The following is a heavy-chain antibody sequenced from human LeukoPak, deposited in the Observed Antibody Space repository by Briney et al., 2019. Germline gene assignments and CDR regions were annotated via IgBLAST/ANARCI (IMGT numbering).Heavy chain of an antibody. D-gene: IGHD6-6*01. CDR1: GYTFTNYG. CDR2: INPSGGST. V-gene: IGHV1-46*01. J-gene: IGHJ4*02. Sequence: ASVKVSCKASGYTFTNYGINWVRQAPGQGLEWMGIINPSGGSTSYAQKFQGRVTMTRDMSTSTVYMELSSLRSEDTAVYYCARFGSSSRDYWGQGTLVTVSS. CDR3: ARFGSSSRDY.